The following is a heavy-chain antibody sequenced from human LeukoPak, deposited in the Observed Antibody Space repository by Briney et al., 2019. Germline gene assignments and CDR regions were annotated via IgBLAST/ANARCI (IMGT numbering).Heavy chain of an antibody. D-gene: IGHD4-11*01. CDR2: IQSTTDGGTT. Sequence: GGSLRLSCAASGFSFSHTWMTWVRQAPGKGLEWVGQIQSTTDGGTTDYAGPVKGKLTIPRHDSKSTLYLEMNSLEIDDTGVYFCATNDDDDYSPDSWGQGTLVTVSS. V-gene: IGHV3-15*01. CDR3: ATNDDDDYSPDS. J-gene: IGHJ4*02. CDR1: GFSFSHTW.